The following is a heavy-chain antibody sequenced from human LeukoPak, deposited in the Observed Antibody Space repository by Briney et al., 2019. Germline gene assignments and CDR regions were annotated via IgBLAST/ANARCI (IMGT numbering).Heavy chain of an antibody. CDR2: IYYSGST. Sequence: SETLSLTCTVSGGSISSYYWSWIRQPPGKGLEWIGYIYYSGSTNYNPSLRSRVTISVDTSKNQFSLKLSSVTAADTAVYYCARVQVGATGYYFDYWGQGTLVTVSS. CDR1: GGSISSYY. CDR3: ARVQVGATGYYFDY. J-gene: IGHJ4*02. D-gene: IGHD1-26*01. V-gene: IGHV4-59*01.